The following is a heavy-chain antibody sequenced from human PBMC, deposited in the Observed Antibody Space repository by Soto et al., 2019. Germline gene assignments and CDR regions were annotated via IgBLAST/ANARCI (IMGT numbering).Heavy chain of an antibody. Sequence: QVQLVESGGGVVQPGRSLRLSCAASGFTFSSYAMHWVRQAPGKGLEWVAVISYDGSNKYYADSVKGRFTISRDNSKNTLYLQMNSLRAEDTAVYYCARELIRWRGLRFGELRNFDSWGQGTLVTVSS. V-gene: IGHV3-30-3*01. CDR1: GFTFSSYA. CDR2: ISYDGSNK. J-gene: IGHJ4*02. CDR3: ARELIRWRGLRFGELRNFDS. D-gene: IGHD3-16*01.